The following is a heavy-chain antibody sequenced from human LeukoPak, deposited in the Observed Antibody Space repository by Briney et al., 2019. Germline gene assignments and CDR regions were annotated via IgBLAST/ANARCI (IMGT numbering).Heavy chain of an antibody. CDR2: INPNSGGT. J-gene: IGHJ3*02. CDR3: ARWRVTHDAFDI. V-gene: IGHV1-2*02. CDR1: GGTFSSYA. Sequence: ASVKVSCKASGGTFSSYAISWVRQAPGQGLEWMGWINPNSGGTNYAQKFQGRVTMTRDTSISTAYMELSRLRSDDTAVYYCARWRVTHDAFDIWGQGTMVTVSS. D-gene: IGHD4-4*01.